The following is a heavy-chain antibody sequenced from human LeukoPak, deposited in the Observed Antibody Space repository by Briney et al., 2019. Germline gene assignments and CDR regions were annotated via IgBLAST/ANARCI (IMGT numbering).Heavy chain of an antibody. J-gene: IGHJ1*01. D-gene: IGHD3-22*01. CDR2: IYHSGST. V-gene: IGHV4-38-2*01. CDR3: ARRARYYDSSGYYEYFQH. Sequence: PSETLSLTCAVSGYSISSGYYWGWIRQPPGKGLEWIGSIYHSGSTYYNPSLKSRVTISVDTSKHQFSLKLSSVTAADTAVYYCARRARYYDSSGYYEYFQHWGQGTLVTVSS. CDR1: GYSISSGYY.